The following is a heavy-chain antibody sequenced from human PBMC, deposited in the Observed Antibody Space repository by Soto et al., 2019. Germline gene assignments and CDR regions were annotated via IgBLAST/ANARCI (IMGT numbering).Heavy chain of an antibody. CDR3: AKDVLEWLPLYGMDV. CDR1: GFTFSSYA. D-gene: IGHD3-3*01. CDR2: ISGSGGST. Sequence: GGSLRLFCAASGFTFSSYAMSWVRQAPGKGLEWVSAISGSGGSTYYADSVKGRFTISRDNSKNTLYLQMNSLRAEDTAVYYCAKDVLEWLPLYGMDVWGQGTTVTVSS. J-gene: IGHJ6*02. V-gene: IGHV3-23*01.